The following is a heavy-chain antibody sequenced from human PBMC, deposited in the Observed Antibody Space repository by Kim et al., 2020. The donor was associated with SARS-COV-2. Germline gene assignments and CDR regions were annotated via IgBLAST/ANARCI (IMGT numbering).Heavy chain of an antibody. CDR3: ARGSSSNWQNFDY. V-gene: IGHV1-2*02. D-gene: IGHD6-13*01. J-gene: IGHJ4*02. Sequence: YAQKVQGRVTMTRHTSCSTAYVELSRLRSDDTAVYYCARGSSSNWQNFDYWGQGTLVTVSS.